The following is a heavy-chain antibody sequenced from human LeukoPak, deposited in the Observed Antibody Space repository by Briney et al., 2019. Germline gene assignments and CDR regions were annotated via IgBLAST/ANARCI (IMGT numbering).Heavy chain of an antibody. Sequence: SVKVSCKASGGTFSSNAISWVRQAPGQGLEWMGGIIPIFGTANYAQKFQGRVTITADESTSTAYMELSSLRSEDTAVYYCARDHKRGWLQSFDYWGPGTLVTVSS. CDR1: GGTFSSNA. D-gene: IGHD5-24*01. CDR3: ARDHKRGWLQSFDY. V-gene: IGHV1-69*13. CDR2: IIPIFGTA. J-gene: IGHJ4*02.